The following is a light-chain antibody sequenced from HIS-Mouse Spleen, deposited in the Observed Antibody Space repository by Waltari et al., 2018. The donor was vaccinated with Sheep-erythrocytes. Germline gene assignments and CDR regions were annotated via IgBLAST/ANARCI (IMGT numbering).Light chain of an antibody. CDR1: SSNIGAGYD. J-gene: IGLJ1*01. CDR2: GNS. Sequence: SLSSLTAQRVTISCTGSSSNIGAGYDVHWYQQLPGTAPKLLIYGNSNRPSGVPDRFSGSKSGTSASLAIPGLQAEDEADYYCQSYDSSLSGSYVFGTGTKVTVL. CDR3: QSYDSSLSGSYV. V-gene: IGLV1-40*01.